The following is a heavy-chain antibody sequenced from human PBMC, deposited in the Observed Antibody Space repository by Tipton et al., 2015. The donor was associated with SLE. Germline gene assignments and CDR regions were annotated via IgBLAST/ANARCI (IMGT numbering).Heavy chain of an antibody. CDR3: ARALNFWSGYYLDY. CDR2: FYHSGNT. CDR1: RYSISSGYY. Sequence: TLSLTCIVSRYSISSGYYWGWMRQAPGKELEWIGSFYHSGNTYYNPSLKSRVTISVDTSKNQFSLKLSSVTAADTAVYYCARALNFWSGYYLDYWGQGTLVTVSS. V-gene: IGHV4-38-2*02. D-gene: IGHD3-3*01. J-gene: IGHJ4*02.